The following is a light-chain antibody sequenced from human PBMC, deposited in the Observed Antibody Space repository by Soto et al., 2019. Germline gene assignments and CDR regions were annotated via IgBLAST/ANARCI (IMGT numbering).Light chain of an antibody. CDR2: DVS. CDR3: SSYTSSTGV. CDR1: SSDVGGYNY. V-gene: IGLV2-14*01. Sequence: QSALTQPASVSGSPGQPITISCTGTSSDVGGYNYVSWYQQHPGKAPKLMIYDVSNRPSGVSNRFSGSKSGNTASLTISGLQAEDEADYYCSSYTSSTGVFGTGTKLTVL. J-gene: IGLJ1*01.